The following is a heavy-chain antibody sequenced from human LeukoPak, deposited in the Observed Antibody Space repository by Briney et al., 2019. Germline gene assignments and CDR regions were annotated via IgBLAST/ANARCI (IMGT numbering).Heavy chain of an antibody. CDR3: ARHGERGYSYGNDY. V-gene: IGHV4-39*01. J-gene: IGHJ4*02. D-gene: IGHD5-18*01. CDR2: LYYSEST. CDR1: GGSISSRSNY. Sequence: SETLSLTCTVSGGSISSRSNYWGWIRQAPGKGLEWIGSLYYSESTYYNPSVKSRVTISVDTSKNQVYLKLSSVTAADTAVYYCARHGERGYSYGNDYWGQGTLVTVSS.